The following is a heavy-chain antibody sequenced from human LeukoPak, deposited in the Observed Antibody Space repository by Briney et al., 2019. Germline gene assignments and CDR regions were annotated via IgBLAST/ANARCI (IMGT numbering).Heavy chain of an antibody. CDR3: ASASSHRIAAGGDY. Sequence: GGSLRLSCAASGFTFRNYWMHWVRQGQGKGLVWVSRISNDGSTRHYADSVKGRFTISRDNSKNMMYLQMNSLRAEDTAVYYCASASSHRIAAGGDYWGHGTLVTVSS. V-gene: IGHV3-74*01. J-gene: IGHJ4*01. CDR1: GFTFRNYW. CDR2: ISNDGSTR. D-gene: IGHD6-13*01.